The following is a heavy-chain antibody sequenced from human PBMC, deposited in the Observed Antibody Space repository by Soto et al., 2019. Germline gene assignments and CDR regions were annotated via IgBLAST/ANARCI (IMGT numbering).Heavy chain of an antibody. J-gene: IGHJ4*02. CDR3: ARRLQWQLRPLDS. Sequence: GGSLRLSCEGSGFTFNDYYMTWIRQAPGKGLEWVAYINTLSTAIYYADSVKGRFTISRDNAKNSLYLQMNGLRAEDTATYYCARRLQWQLRPLDSWGRGTLLTVSS. D-gene: IGHD6-19*01. CDR2: INTLSTAI. CDR1: GFTFNDYY. V-gene: IGHV3-11*01.